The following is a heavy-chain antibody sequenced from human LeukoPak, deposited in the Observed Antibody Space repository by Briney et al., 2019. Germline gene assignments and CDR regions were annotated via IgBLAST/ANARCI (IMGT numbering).Heavy chain of an antibody. Sequence: PGGSLRLSCGASGFTFSSYWMTWVRQAPGKGLEWVANIKEDGSEKHYVDSVKGRFTISRDNGKNSLYLQMNSLRAEDTAVYYCARDIGYNTFHYWGQGTLVTVSS. J-gene: IGHJ4*02. D-gene: IGHD5-24*01. CDR1: GFTFSSYW. V-gene: IGHV3-7*05. CDR3: ARDIGYNTFHY. CDR2: IKEDGSEK.